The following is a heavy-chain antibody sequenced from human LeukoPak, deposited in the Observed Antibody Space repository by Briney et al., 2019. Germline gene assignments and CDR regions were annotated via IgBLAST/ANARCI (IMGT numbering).Heavy chain of an antibody. CDR1: GYTFTGYY. CDR3: ASKGVAGVLDY. J-gene: IGHJ4*02. D-gene: IGHD6-19*01. CDR2: ISAYNGNT. V-gene: IGHV1-18*04. Sequence: ASVKVSCKASGYTFTGYYMHWVRQAPGQGLEWMGWISAYNGNTNYAQKLQGRVTMTTDTSTSTAYMELRSLRSDDTAVYYCASKGVAGVLDYWGQGTLVTVSS.